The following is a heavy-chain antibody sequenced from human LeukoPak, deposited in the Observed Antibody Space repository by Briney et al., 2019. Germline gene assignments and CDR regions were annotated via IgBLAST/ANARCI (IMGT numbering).Heavy chain of an antibody. CDR3: ARSTTVVTPTDY. Sequence: SVKVSCTASGGTFSIYAISWVRQAPGQGLEWMGRIIPILGIADYAQKFQGRVTITADKSTSTAYMELSSLRSEDTAVYYCARSTTVVTPTDYWGQGTLVTVSS. CDR1: GGTFSIYA. D-gene: IGHD4-23*01. CDR2: IIPILGIA. V-gene: IGHV1-69*04. J-gene: IGHJ4*02.